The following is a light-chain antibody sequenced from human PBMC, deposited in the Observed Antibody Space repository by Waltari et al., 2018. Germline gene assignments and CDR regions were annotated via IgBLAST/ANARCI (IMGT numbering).Light chain of an antibody. CDR3: QAWDSSTHVV. J-gene: IGLJ2*01. V-gene: IGLV3-1*01. CDR2: QDR. Sequence: SYELTQPPSVSVSPGQTASITCSGDKLGDKYACWYQQKPGQSPVLVIYQDRKRPSGIPGRLPGSNAGNTATLPISGTQAMDEADYYCQAWDSSTHVVFGGGTKLTVL. CDR1: KLGDKY.